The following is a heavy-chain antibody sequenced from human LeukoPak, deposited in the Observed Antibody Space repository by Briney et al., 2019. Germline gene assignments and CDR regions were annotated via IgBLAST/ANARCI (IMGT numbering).Heavy chain of an antibody. CDR3: ANLGVVAATSHAFDI. D-gene: IGHD2-15*01. CDR1: GFTFDDYA. V-gene: IGHV3-43*02. J-gene: IGHJ3*02. Sequence: QPGGSLRLSCAASGFTFDDYAMHWVRQAPGKGLEWVSLISGDGGNTYYADSVKGRFTISRDNSKNSLYLQMNRVRTEDTDLYYCANLGVVAATSHAFDIWGQGTMVTVSS. CDR2: ISGDGGNT.